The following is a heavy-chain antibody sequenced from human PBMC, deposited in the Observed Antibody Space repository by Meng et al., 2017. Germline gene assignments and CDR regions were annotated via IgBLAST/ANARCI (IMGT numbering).Heavy chain of an antibody. Sequence: GESLKISCAASGFTVSSNYMSWVRQAPGKGLEWVSVIYSGGSTYYADSVKGRFTISRHNSKNTLYLQMNSLRAEDTAVYYCAKGYYYDSSGYYLVFNYWSRGPLAPFP. V-gene: IGHV3-53*04. CDR1: GFTVSSNY. CDR2: IYSGGST. J-gene: IGHJ4*02. D-gene: IGHD3-22*01. CDR3: AKGYYYDSSGYYLVFNY.